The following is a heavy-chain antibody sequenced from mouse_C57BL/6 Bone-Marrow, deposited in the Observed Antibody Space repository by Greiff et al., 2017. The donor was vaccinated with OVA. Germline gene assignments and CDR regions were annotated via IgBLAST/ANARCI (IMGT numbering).Heavy chain of an antibody. CDR1: GFNIKDDY. Sequence: EVKLQESGAELVRPGASVKLSCTASGFNIKDDYMHWVKQRPEQGLEWIGWIDPENGDTEYASKFQGKATITADTSSNTAYLQLSSLTSEDTAAYYCTFYSNYAFDNWGQGTTLTVSS. D-gene: IGHD2-5*01. V-gene: IGHV14-4*01. J-gene: IGHJ2*01. CDR3: TFYSNYAFDN. CDR2: IDPENGDT.